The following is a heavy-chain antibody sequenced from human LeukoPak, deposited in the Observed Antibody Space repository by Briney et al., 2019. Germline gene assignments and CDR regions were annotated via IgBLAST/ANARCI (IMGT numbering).Heavy chain of an antibody. CDR1: GYTFTSYD. D-gene: IGHD6-19*01. J-gene: IGHJ4*02. CDR3: ARGVGGSGWYYFDY. Sequence: GASVKVSCKASGYTFTSYDINWVRQATGQGLEWMGWMNPNSGNTGYAQKFQGRVTMTRNTSISTAYTELSSLRSEDTAVYYCARGVGGSGWYYFDYWGQGTLVTVSS. CDR2: MNPNSGNT. V-gene: IGHV1-8*01.